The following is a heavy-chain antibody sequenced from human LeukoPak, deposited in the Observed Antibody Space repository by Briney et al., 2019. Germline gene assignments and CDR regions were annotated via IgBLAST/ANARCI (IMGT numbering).Heavy chain of an antibody. CDR1: GYMFIGYY. Sequence: ASVKVSCKASGYMFIGYYIHWVRQAPGQGLEWMGWINPKSGATKYARRFQGRVTMTRDTSISTVYMELRRLISDDTAVHYCARDPEGAIPVSITDSFDIWGQGTMVTVSS. D-gene: IGHD6-19*01. V-gene: IGHV1-2*02. J-gene: IGHJ3*02. CDR3: ARDPEGAIPVSITDSFDI. CDR2: INPKSGAT.